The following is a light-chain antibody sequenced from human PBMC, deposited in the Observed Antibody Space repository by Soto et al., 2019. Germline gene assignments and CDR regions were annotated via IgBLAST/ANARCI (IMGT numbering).Light chain of an antibody. CDR3: TSYTSSSTVV. CDR1: SSDVGGYNY. V-gene: IGLV2-14*01. J-gene: IGLJ2*01. Sequence: QSALTQPASVSGSPGQSITISCTGTSSDVGGYNYVSWYQQHPGKAPKLMIYEVNNRPSGVSNRFSGSKSGNTASLTISGLQAEDEADYYCTSYTSSSTVVFGGGTKLIVL. CDR2: EVN.